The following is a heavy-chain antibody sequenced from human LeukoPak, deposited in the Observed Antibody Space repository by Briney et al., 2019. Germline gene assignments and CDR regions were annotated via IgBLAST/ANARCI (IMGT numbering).Heavy chain of an antibody. CDR2: ITSNGGSA. J-gene: IGHJ4*02. V-gene: IGHV3-64D*06. CDR1: GFTFSSDT. CDR3: VIVRGYFDSSGSDY. D-gene: IGHD3-9*01. Sequence: GGSLRLSCSASGFTFSSDTIHWVRQAPGKGLEFVSAITSNGGSAYYADSVKGRFTISRDNSKDTVYLQMSSLRAEDTAVYYCVIVRGYFDSSGSDYWGQGTLVTVSS.